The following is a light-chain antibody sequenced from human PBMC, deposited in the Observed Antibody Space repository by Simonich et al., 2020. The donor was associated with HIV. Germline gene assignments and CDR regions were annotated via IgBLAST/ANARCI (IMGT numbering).Light chain of an antibody. J-gene: IGKJ4*01. CDR1: QSVSSY. V-gene: IGKV3-11*01. Sequence: EIVLTQSPATLSLSPGERATLSCRASQSVSSYLAWYQQKPGQAPRLLIYDASDRATCIPARFSGSGSGTDFTLTISSLEPEDFAVYYCQQRSNWPPGNTFGGGTKVEIK. CDR2: DAS. CDR3: QQRSNWPPGNT.